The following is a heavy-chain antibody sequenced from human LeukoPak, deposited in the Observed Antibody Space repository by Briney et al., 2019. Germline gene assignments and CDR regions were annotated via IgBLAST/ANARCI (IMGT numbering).Heavy chain of an antibody. CDR1: GGSVSSSSYY. D-gene: IGHD3-22*01. V-gene: IGHV4-39*01. Sequence: PSETLSLTCTVYGGSVSSSSYYWGWIRQPPGKGLEWIGSIYYSGSTYYNPSLKSRVTISVDTSKNQFSLKLSSVTAADTAVYYCARHVYYDSSGYYYVGMFDYWGQGTLVTVSS. CDR3: ARHVYYDSSGYYYVGMFDY. J-gene: IGHJ4*02. CDR2: IYYSGST.